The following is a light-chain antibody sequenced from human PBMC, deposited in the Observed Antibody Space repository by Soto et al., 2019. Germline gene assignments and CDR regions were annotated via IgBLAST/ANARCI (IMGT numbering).Light chain of an antibody. CDR2: VNFRVSQ. V-gene: IGLV4-69*01. CDR3: LTWGSDIHV. CDR1: GGHINYA. J-gene: IGLJ1*01. Sequence: QSVLTQPPSASASLGASVTLTCTVTGGHINYAIAWHQQYPGKGPRYLMTVNFRVSQNKGAGIPDRFSGSSSGAERYLTISTRHADDEAVYYCLTWGSDIHVFGPGTKRTFL.